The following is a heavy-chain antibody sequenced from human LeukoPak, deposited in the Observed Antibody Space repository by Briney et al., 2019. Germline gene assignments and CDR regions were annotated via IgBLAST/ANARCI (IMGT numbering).Heavy chain of an antibody. D-gene: IGHD6-19*01. J-gene: IGHJ4*02. CDR1: GGSISSGGYY. CDR2: ICYSGST. CDR3: ARIAVAGTGLVY. Sequence: SQTLSLTCTVSGGSISSGGYYWSWIRQHPGKGLEWIVYICYSGSTYYNPSLKSRVTISVDTSKNQFSLKLSSVTVADTAVYYCARIAVAGTGLVYWGQGTLVTVSS. V-gene: IGHV4-31*03.